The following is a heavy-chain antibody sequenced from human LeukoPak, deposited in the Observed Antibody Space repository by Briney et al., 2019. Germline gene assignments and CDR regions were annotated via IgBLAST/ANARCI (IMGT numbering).Heavy chain of an antibody. V-gene: IGHV1-58*01. CDR3: AADLGIYSSGPLRYYYMDV. Sequence: SVKVSCEASGFTFSSSALHWVRQARGQRLEWIGWIVVGSGNTNYAQKFQKRVTFTRDMSTSTAYMDLSSLRSEDTAVYYCAADLGIYSSGPLRYYYMDVWGKGTTVTVSS. J-gene: IGHJ6*03. CDR1: GFTFSSSA. CDR2: IVVGSGNT. D-gene: IGHD6-19*01.